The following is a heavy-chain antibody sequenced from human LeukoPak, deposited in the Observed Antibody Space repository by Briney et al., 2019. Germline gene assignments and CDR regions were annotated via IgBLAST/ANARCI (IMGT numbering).Heavy chain of an antibody. CDR1: GFTFDDYA. D-gene: IGHD6-13*01. V-gene: IGHV3-9*01. Sequence: PGGSLRLSCAASGFTFDDYAMHWVRQAPGKGLEWVSGISWNSGSIGYADSVKGRFTISRDNAKNSLYLQVNGLRAEDTAVYYCASAPYSSSWSWGQGTLVTVSS. J-gene: IGHJ4*02. CDR3: ASAPYSSSWS. CDR2: ISWNSGSI.